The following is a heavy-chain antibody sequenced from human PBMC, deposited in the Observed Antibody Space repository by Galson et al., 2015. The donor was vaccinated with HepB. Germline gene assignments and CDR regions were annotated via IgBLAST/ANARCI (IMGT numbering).Heavy chain of an antibody. D-gene: IGHD3-9*01. CDR3: AREYTRSRYFDS. J-gene: IGHJ4*02. CDR2: VKHDGREK. Sequence: SLRLSCAASGFIYTGFWMSWVRQAPGKGLEWVANVKHDGREKWYVDSVKGRFTISRDNAKNSVYLQMNDLRAEDTAVYYCAREYTRSRYFDSWGQGTPVTVS. CDR1: GFIYTGFW. V-gene: IGHV3-7*03.